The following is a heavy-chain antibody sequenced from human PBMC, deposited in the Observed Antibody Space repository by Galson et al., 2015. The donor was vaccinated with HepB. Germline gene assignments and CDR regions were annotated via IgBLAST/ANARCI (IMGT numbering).Heavy chain of an antibody. CDR1: GFTFSSYG. CDR3: AKFYGADLLWFGELWD. Sequence: SLRLSCAASGFTFSSYGMSWVRQAPGKGLEWVSTISGSGGNTYYADSVKGRFTISRDNSKNTLYLQMSSLRDEDTAVYYCAKFYGADLLWFGELWDWGLGTLVTVSS. D-gene: IGHD3-10*01. V-gene: IGHV3-23*01. J-gene: IGHJ4*02. CDR2: ISGSGGNT.